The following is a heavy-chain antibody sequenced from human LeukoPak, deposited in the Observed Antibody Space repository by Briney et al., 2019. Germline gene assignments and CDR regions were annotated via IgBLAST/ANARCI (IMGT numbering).Heavy chain of an antibody. V-gene: IGHV3-23*01. CDR1: GFTFSSYS. CDR2: ISGSGGST. Sequence: PGGSLRLSCAASGFTFSSYSMNWVRQAPGKGLEWVSAISGSGGSTYYADSVKGRFTISRDNSKNTLYLQMNSLRAEDTAVYYCAKDRGYCSSTSCYPTRGFDYWGQGTLVTVSS. CDR3: AKDRGYCSSTSCYPTRGFDY. J-gene: IGHJ4*02. D-gene: IGHD2-2*01.